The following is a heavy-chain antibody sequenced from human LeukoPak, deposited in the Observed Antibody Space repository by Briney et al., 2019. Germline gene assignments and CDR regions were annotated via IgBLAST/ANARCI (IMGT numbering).Heavy chain of an antibody. Sequence: ASVKVSCKASGYTFTGYYMHWVRQAPGQGLEWMGRINPNSGGTNYAQKFQGRVTMTRDTSISTAYMELSRLRSDDTAVYYCARVTHSRFLEWFVWGQGTLVTVSS. CDR1: GYTFTGYY. CDR3: ARVTHSRFLEWFV. V-gene: IGHV1-2*06. D-gene: IGHD3-3*01. J-gene: IGHJ4*02. CDR2: INPNSGGT.